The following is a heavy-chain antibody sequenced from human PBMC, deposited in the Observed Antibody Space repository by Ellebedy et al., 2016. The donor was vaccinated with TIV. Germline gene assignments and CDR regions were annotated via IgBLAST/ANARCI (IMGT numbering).Heavy chain of an antibody. CDR2: IYPGDSDT. CDR1: GYSFTSYW. D-gene: IGHD3-3*01. CDR3: ARRPFRSRSLYDY. J-gene: IGHJ4*02. V-gene: IGHV5-51*01. Sequence: PGGSLRLSCKGSGYSFTSYWVGWVRQMPGKGLEWKGIIYPGDSDTRYSPSFQGQVTISADKSISTAYLQWSSLKASDTAMYYCARRPFRSRSLYDYWGQGTLVTVSS.